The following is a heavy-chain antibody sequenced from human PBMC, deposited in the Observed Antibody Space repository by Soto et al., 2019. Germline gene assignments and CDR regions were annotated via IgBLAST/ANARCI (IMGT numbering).Heavy chain of an antibody. J-gene: IGHJ4*02. V-gene: IGHV3-21*01. CDR1: GFTFSSHS. Sequence: EVQLVESGGGLVKPGGSLRLSCAASGFTFSSHSMNWVRQAPGKGLEWVSSISSSSTYIYYADSVKGRFTISRDNAKNSLYRQMNSLRAEDTAVYYCARHPRDSSGYWYYFDYWGQGTLVTVSS. D-gene: IGHD3-22*01. CDR2: ISSSSTYI. CDR3: ARHPRDSSGYWYYFDY.